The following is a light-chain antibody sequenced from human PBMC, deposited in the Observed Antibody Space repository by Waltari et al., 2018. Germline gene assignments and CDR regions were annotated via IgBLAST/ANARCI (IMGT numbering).Light chain of an antibody. J-gene: IGLJ3*02. CDR3: ASWDDSLNGHWV. CDR2: RND. CDR1: GSNLGNNV. V-gene: IGLV1-44*01. Sequence: QSVLTQPPSASGTPGQRVTISCSGSGSNLGNNVVNWYQQVPGTAPKLLIYRNDLRPSGVPDRFSASKSGTSASLAISRLQSEDEAEYYCASWDDSLNGHWVFGGGTKVTVL.